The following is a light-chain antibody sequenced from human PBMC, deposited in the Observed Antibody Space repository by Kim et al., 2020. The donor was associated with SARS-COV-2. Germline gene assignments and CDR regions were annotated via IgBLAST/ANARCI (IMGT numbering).Light chain of an antibody. CDR1: SLRSYY. CDR3: NSRDSSGNPLDNYV. Sequence: SSELTQDPAVSVALGQTVRITCQGDSLRSYYASWYQQKSGQAPVLVIYGKNNRPSGIPDRFSGSSSGNTASLTITGAQAEDEADYYCNSRDSSGNPLDNYVFGTGTKVTVL. CDR2: GKN. J-gene: IGLJ1*01. V-gene: IGLV3-19*01.